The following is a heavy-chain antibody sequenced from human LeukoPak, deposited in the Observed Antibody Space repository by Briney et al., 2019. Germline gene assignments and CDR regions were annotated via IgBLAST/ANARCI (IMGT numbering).Heavy chain of an antibody. CDR3: ARHGSVRSPLGP. CDR2: IYATGST. CDR1: GGSISSYY. J-gene: IGHJ5*02. Sequence: PSETLSLTCTVSGGSISSYYWSWIRQPPGKGLEWIGYIYATGSTNYNPPLKSRVTISVDTSKNQFSLNLRSVTAADTAVYYCARHGSVRSPLGPWGQGTLVTVSS. V-gene: IGHV4-4*09. D-gene: IGHD3-10*01.